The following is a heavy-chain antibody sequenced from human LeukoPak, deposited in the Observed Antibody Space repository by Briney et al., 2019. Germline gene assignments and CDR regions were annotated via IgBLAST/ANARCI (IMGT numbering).Heavy chain of an antibody. CDR2: INSDGSYT. V-gene: IGHV3-74*01. CDR1: GFTFSNFW. J-gene: IGHJ6*03. CDR3: AKSLESTNYYYHMDV. Sequence: GGSLRLSCAASGFTFSNFWVHWVRQAPGKGLVWVSRINSDGSYTNYADSVKGRFTISRDNSKNTLYLQTNSLRAEDTAVYYCAKSLESTNYYYHMDVWGKGTTVTISS. D-gene: IGHD2-2*01.